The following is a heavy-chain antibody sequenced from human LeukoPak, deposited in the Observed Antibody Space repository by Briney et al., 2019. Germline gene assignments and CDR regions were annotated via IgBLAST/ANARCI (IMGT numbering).Heavy chain of an antibody. CDR3: AKDLSSGWYENYFDY. V-gene: IGHV3-23*01. J-gene: IGHJ4*02. Sequence: GGSLRLSCAASGFTFSSYSMNWVRQAPGKGLEWVSAISGSGGSTYYADSVKGRFTISRDNSKNTLYLQMNSLRAEDTAVYYCAKDLSSGWYENYFDYWGQGTLVTVSS. CDR1: GFTFSSYS. D-gene: IGHD6-19*01. CDR2: ISGSGGST.